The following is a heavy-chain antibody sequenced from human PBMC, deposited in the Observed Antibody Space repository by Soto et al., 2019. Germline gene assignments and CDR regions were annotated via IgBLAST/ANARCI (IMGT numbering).Heavy chain of an antibody. D-gene: IGHD4-4*01. CDR2: ISAYNGST. V-gene: IGHV1-18*04. J-gene: IGHJ6*02. Sequence: ASVKVSCKASGYTFTSYGISWVRQAPGQGLEWMGWISAYNGSTNYAQKLQGRVTMTTDTSTSTAYMELRSLRSDDTAVYYCARDIAVTNPHYYYYYGMDVWGQGTTVTVSS. CDR3: ARDIAVTNPHYYYYYGMDV. CDR1: GYTFTSYG.